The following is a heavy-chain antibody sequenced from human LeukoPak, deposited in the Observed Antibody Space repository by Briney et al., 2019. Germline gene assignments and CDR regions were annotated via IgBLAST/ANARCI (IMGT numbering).Heavy chain of an antibody. V-gene: IGHV4-59*01. J-gene: IGHJ4*02. CDR1: GGSISSYY. CDR3: ARVKLSPEAYGDYGIHFDY. CDR2: IYNSGST. Sequence: SETLSLTCIVSGGSISSYYWSWIRQPPGKGLEWIGYIYNSGSTNYNPSLESRITISVDTSKNQFSLKLGSVTAADTAVYYCARVKLSPEAYGDYGIHFDYWGQGTLVTVSS. D-gene: IGHD4-17*01.